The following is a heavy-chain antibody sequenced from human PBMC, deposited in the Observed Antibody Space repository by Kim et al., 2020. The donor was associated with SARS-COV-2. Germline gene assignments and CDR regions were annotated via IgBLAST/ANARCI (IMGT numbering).Heavy chain of an antibody. CDR3: GRGYVGGPLDY. J-gene: IGHJ4*02. V-gene: IGHV3-20*01. CDR1: GFTFDDYG. D-gene: IGHD3-16*01. CDR2: INGNSGST. Sequence: GGSLRLSCAASGFTFDDYGMSWVRQPRGKGLEWVSGINGNSGSTGYADSVKGRFTISRDNAKNSRYLQMNGRRAEARPWYHCGRGYVGGPLDYRGQGTRV.